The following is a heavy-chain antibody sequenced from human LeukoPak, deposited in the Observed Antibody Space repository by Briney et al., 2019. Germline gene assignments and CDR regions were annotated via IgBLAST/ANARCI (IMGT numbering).Heavy chain of an antibody. Sequence: ASVTVSCKASGYTFTSYGISWVRQAPGQGLEWMGWISAYNGNTNYAQKLQGRVTMTTDTSTSTAYMELRSLRSDDTAVYYCARDTVTAHYYYCGMDVWGQGTTVTVSS. CDR2: ISAYNGNT. CDR1: GYTFTSYG. D-gene: IGHD4-17*01. J-gene: IGHJ6*02. V-gene: IGHV1-18*01. CDR3: ARDTVTAHYYYCGMDV.